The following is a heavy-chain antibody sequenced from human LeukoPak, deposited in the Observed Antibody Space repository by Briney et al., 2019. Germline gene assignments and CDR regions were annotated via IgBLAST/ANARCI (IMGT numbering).Heavy chain of an antibody. Sequence: GASVKVSCKASGYTFTGYYMHWVRQAPGQGLEWMGWINPNSGGTNYAQKFQGRVTMTWDTSISTAYMELSSLRSDDTAVYYCARDLGASTVIFFDYWGQGTVVTVSS. CDR3: ARDLGASTVIFFDY. V-gene: IGHV1-2*02. CDR2: INPNSGGT. J-gene: IGHJ4*02. CDR1: GYTFTGYY. D-gene: IGHD4-17*01.